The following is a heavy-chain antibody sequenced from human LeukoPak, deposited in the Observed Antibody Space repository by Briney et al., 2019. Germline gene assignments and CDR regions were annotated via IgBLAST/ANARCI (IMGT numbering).Heavy chain of an antibody. CDR2: IYTSGGT. CDR3: ARDPQLSPFDY. D-gene: IGHD6-6*01. CDR1: GGSISSYY. V-gene: IGHV4-4*07. Sequence: SETLSLTCTVSGGSISSYYWSWIRQPAGKGLEWIGRIYTSGGTNYNPSLKSRVTMSVDTSKKQFSLKLSSVTAADTAVYYCARDPQLSPFDYWGQGTLVTVSS. J-gene: IGHJ4*02.